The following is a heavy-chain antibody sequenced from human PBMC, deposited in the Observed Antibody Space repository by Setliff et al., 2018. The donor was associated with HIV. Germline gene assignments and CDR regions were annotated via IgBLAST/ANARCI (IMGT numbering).Heavy chain of an antibody. Sequence: SETLSLTCTVSGGSINSYYWSWIRQPPGKGLEWIGYIYYDGSTNFNPATNYNPSLKSRVTISLDTSKNHFSLRLSSVTAADTAVYYCARVQRGGDTAMLEYYFDYWGQGTLVTVSS. CDR1: GGSINSYY. V-gene: IGHV4-59*08. CDR2: IYYDGSTNFNPAT. J-gene: IGHJ4*02. CDR3: ARVQRGGDTAMLEYYFDY. D-gene: IGHD5-18*01.